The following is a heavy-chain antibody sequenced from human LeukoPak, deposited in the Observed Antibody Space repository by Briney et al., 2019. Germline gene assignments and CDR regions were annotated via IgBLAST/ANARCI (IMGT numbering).Heavy chain of an antibody. CDR1: GYTFTGYF. Sequence: ASVKVSCKASGYTFTGYFIHWVRQAPGQGLEWMGWINPNSGGTYYAQMFQGRVTMTRDTSITTAYMELSRLRSDDRAVYYCASMVRGDSFDYWGQGTLVTVSS. CDR3: ASMVRGDSFDY. D-gene: IGHD3-10*01. CDR2: INPNSGGT. J-gene: IGHJ4*02. V-gene: IGHV1-2*02.